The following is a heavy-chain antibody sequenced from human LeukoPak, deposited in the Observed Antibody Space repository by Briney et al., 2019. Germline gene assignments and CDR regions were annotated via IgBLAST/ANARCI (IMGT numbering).Heavy chain of an antibody. D-gene: IGHD6-6*01. J-gene: IGHJ4*02. CDR3: ARGGPPYSSSEGSFFDY. CDR2: ISYDGSNK. V-gene: IGHV3-30-3*01. CDR1: GFTFSSYA. Sequence: GGSLRLSCAASGFTFSSYAMHWVRQAPGKGLEWVAVISYDGSNKYYADSVKGRFTISRDNSKNTLYLQMNSLRAEDTAVYYCARGGPPYSSSEGSFFDYWGQGTLVTVSS.